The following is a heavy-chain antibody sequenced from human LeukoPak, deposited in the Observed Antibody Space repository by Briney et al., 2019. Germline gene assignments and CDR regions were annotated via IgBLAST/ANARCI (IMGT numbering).Heavy chain of an antibody. V-gene: IGHV1-69*13. CDR1: GGTFSSYA. CDR3: ARGPYSSSWYPPGLGPPDY. J-gene: IGHJ4*02. CDR2: IIPIFGTA. Sequence: SVKVSCTASGGTFSSYAISWVRQAPGQGLEWMGGIIPIFGTAYYAQKFQGRVTITADESTSTAYMELSSLRSEDTAVYYCARGPYSSSWYPPGLGPPDYWGQGTLVTVSS. D-gene: IGHD6-13*01.